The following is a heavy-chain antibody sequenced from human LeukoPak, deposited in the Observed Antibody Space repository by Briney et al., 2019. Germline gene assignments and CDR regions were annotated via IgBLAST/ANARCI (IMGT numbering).Heavy chain of an antibody. CDR2: ISGSGGST. D-gene: IGHD3-16*02. V-gene: IGHV3-23*01. CDR1: GFTFSCYA. CDR3: AKDRTPRTWDYVWGSYRFAFDI. J-gene: IGHJ3*02. Sequence: PGGSLRLSSAASGFTFSCYAMSWVRQAPGKGLEWVSAISGSGGSTYYADSVKGRFTISRDNSKNTLYLQMNSLRAEDTAVYYCAKDRTPRTWDYVWGSYRFAFDIWGQGTMVTVSS.